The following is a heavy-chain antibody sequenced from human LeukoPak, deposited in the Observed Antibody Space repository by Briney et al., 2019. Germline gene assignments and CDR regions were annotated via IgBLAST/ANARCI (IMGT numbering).Heavy chain of an antibody. D-gene: IGHD2-15*01. CDR1: GGSFSGYY. Sequence: PSETLSLTCAVYGGSFSGYYWSWIRQPPGKGLEWIGEINHSGSTNYNPSLKSRVTISVDTSKNQFSLKLSSVTAADTAVYYCARVVRGGIYYFYYGMDVWGQGTTVTVSS. CDR2: INHSGST. CDR3: ARVVRGGIYYFYYGMDV. J-gene: IGHJ6*02. V-gene: IGHV4-34*01.